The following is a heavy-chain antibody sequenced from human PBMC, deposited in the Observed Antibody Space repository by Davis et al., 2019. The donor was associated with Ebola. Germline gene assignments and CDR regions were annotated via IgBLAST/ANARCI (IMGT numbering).Heavy chain of an antibody. J-gene: IGHJ6*03. CDR1: GYSFTSYW. V-gene: IGHV5-51*01. Sequence: GESLKIPCKGSGYSFTSYWIGWVRQMPGKGLEWMGIIYPGDSDTRYSPSFQGQVTISADKSISTAYLQWSSLKASDTAMYYCARRRKSSSWDYYYYMDVWGTGTTVTVSS. D-gene: IGHD6-6*01. CDR2: IYPGDSDT. CDR3: ARRRKSSSWDYYYYMDV.